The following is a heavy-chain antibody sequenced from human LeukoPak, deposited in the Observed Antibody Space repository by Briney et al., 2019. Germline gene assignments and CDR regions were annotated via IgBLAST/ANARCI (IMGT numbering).Heavy chain of an antibody. D-gene: IGHD3-3*01. Sequence: PSETLSLTCAVYGGSFSGYYWSWIRQPPGKGLEWIGEINHSGSTNYNPSLKSRVTISVDTSKNQFSLKLSSVTAADTAVYYCARPLADDFWSGYYSWGQGTLVTVSS. V-gene: IGHV4-34*01. CDR1: GGSFSGYY. J-gene: IGHJ4*02. CDR3: ARPLADDFWSGYYS. CDR2: INHSGST.